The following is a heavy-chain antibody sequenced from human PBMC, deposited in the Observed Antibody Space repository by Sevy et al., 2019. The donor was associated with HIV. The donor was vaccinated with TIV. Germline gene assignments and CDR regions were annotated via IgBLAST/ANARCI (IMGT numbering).Heavy chain of an antibody. D-gene: IGHD3-3*01. CDR3: ARPKAGTIFGEFQH. CDR2: INSDGSTT. Sequence: GSLRLSCAASGFTFSTYWMHWVRQAPGKGLEWVSHINSDGSTTKYADSVQGRFTISRDNAENTLYLQMNSLRPEDTAVYYCARPKAGTIFGEFQHWGQGSLVTVSS. J-gene: IGHJ1*01. V-gene: IGHV3-74*01. CDR1: GFTFSTYW.